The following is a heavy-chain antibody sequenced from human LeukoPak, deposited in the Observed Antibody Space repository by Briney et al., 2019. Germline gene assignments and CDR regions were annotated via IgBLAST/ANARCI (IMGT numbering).Heavy chain of an antibody. V-gene: IGHV3-30*04. CDR1: GFTVSNYA. CDR2: ISHDGSNE. Sequence: GGSLRLSCAASGFTVSNYAIHWVRQAPGKGLEWVAHISHDGSNEHYADSVKGRFTISRDNSRDTVPLQTNSLRPEDTAVYYCARGDSFYSYTSDLPHAFDVWGPGTMVTVSS. CDR3: ARGDSFYSYTSDLPHAFDV. D-gene: IGHD3-22*01. J-gene: IGHJ3*01.